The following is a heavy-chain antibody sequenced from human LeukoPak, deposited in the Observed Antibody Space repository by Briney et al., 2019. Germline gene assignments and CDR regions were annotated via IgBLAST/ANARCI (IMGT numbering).Heavy chain of an antibody. D-gene: IGHD1-26*01. Sequence: SVKVSCKASGGTFSSYAISWVRQAPGQGLEWMGGIIPIFGTANYAQKFQGRVTITADESTSTASMELSSLRSEHTAVYYCACVEVIVGATLYYYYMDVWGKGTTVTVSS. CDR1: GGTFSSYA. CDR2: IIPIFGTA. J-gene: IGHJ6*03. CDR3: ACVEVIVGATLYYYYMDV. V-gene: IGHV1-69*01.